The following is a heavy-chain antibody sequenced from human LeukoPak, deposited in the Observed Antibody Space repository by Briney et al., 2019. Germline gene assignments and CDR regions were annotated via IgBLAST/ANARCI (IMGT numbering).Heavy chain of an antibody. CDR1: GYTFTSYA. CDR2: INAGNGNT. J-gene: IGHJ4*02. Sequence: ASVKVSCKASGYTFTSYAMHWVRQAPGQRLEWMGWINAGNGNTKYSQKFQGRVTMTEDTSTDTAYMELSSLRSEDTAVYYCATDYYGSGSPDYWGQGTLVTVSS. V-gene: IGHV1-3*01. D-gene: IGHD3-10*01. CDR3: ATDYYGSGSPDY.